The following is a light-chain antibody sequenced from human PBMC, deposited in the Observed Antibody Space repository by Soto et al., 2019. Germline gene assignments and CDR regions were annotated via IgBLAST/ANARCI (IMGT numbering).Light chain of an antibody. Sequence: QSALTQPASVSGSPGQSITISCTGTSSDVGGYNYVSWYQQHPGKAPKLMIYDVSNRPSGVSNRFSGSKSGNTASLTISGLQAEDEADYYCSSYTSSSTTVFRTGTKVTVL. J-gene: IGLJ1*01. V-gene: IGLV2-14*01. CDR3: SSYTSSSTTV. CDR2: DVS. CDR1: SSDVGGYNY.